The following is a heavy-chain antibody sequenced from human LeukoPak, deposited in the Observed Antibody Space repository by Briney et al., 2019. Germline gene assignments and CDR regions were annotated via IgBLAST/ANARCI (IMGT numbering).Heavy chain of an antibody. CDR2: ISGSDGTT. J-gene: IGHJ4*02. D-gene: IGHD1-26*01. V-gene: IGHV3-23*01. CDR1: GFTFSSYA. Sequence: GGSLRLSCAASGFTFSSYAMSWVRQAPGKGLEWVSSISGSDGTTYYADSVKGRYTISRDNSKNTLYLQMNSLRPEDTAVYYCAKSLGATRGYFEHWGQGTLVTVSS. CDR3: AKSLGATRGYFEH.